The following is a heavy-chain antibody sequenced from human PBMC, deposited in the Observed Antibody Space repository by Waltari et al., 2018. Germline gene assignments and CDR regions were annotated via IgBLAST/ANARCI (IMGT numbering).Heavy chain of an antibody. J-gene: IGHJ4*02. CDR3: ARDYHSYSSGWLKFDY. D-gene: IGHD6-19*01. CDR2: TYYRSKWYN. V-gene: IGHV6-1*01. CDR1: GDSVPSNSAA. Sequence: QVQLQQSGPGLVKPSPTLSLTCAIPGDSVPSNSAAWNWIRQSPSRGLEWLGRTYYRSKWYNDYAVSVKSRITINPDTSKNQFSLQLNSVTPEDTAVYYCARDYHSYSSGWLKFDYWGQGTLVTVSS.